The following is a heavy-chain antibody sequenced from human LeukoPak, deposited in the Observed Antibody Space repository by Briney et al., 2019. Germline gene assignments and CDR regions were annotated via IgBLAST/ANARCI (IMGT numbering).Heavy chain of an antibody. J-gene: IGHJ4*02. CDR2: IYYSRST. D-gene: IGHD2-2*01. V-gene: IGHV4-59*08. CDR3: ARLGSTSSPPDY. Sequence: PSESLSLTCTVSGGSISSYFWSWMRQPPGKGLEWIGYIYYSRSTNTNPSLKSRVTISVDTSKNQFSLKLSSVTAADTAVYYCARLGSTSSPPDYWGQGTLVTVSS. CDR1: GGSISSYF.